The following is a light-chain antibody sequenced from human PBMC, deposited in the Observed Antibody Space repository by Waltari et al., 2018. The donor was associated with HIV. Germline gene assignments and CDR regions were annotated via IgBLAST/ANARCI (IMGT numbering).Light chain of an antibody. J-gene: IGLJ2*01. V-gene: IGLV1-51*01. CDR1: SSNTGNNY. CDR3: EAWDLSLSAVV. CDR2: ENN. Sequence: QSVLTQPPSVSAAPGQKVAISCSGSSSNTGNNYVSWYQHFPGTAPKLLIYENNKRPSGIPDRVSGSKSGTTATLGITGLQTGDEADYYCEAWDLSLSAVVFGGGTRLTVL.